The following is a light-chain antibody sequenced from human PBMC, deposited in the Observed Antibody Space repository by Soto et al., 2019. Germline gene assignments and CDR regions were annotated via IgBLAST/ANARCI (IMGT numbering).Light chain of an antibody. CDR2: DVS. CDR1: SSDVGGHNS. V-gene: IGLV2-14*01. Sequence: QSVLTQPASVSGSPGQSITISCTGTSSDVGGHNSVSWYRQDPGKAPKLMIYDVSNRPSGVSDRFSGSKSGNTASLTISGLQIEDEADYYCNSYTSRYTFVLGTGTKVTVL. CDR3: NSYTSRYTFV. J-gene: IGLJ1*01.